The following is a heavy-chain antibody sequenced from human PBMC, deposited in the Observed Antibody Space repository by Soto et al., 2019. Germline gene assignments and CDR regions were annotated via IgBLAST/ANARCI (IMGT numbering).Heavy chain of an antibody. CDR1: VFTFSSYA. Sequence: PWGSLRISCASSVFTFSSYAMNWVRQAPGKGLEWVSAISGSGGSTYYADSVKGRFTISIDNSKNTLYLQMNSLRAEDTAVYYCATDPYYDLDYWGQGTLVTVSS. CDR3: ATDPYYDLDY. V-gene: IGHV3-23*01. J-gene: IGHJ4*02. CDR2: ISGSGGST. D-gene: IGHD3-22*01.